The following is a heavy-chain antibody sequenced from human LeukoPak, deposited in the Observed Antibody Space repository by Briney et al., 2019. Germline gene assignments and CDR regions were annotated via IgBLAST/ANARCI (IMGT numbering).Heavy chain of an antibody. CDR2: INPNSGGT. CDR1: GYTFTGYY. J-gene: IGHJ4*02. Sequence: ASVKVSCKASGYTFTGYYMHWVRQAPGQGLEWMGWINPNSGGTNYAQKFQGRVTMTRDTSISTAYMELSRLRSDDTAVYYCARDPDYDFWSGYYSYWGQGTLVTVSS. V-gene: IGHV1-2*02. D-gene: IGHD3-3*01. CDR3: ARDPDYDFWSGYYSY.